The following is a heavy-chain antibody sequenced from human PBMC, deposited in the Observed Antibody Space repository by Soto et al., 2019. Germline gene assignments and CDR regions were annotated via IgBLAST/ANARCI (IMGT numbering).Heavy chain of an antibody. D-gene: IGHD5-18*01. CDR1: GGSFSGYY. V-gene: IGHV4-34*01. Sequence: SETLSLTCAVYGGSFSGYYWSWIRQPPGKGLEWIGEINHSGSTNYNPSLKSRVTISVDTSKNQFSLKLSSVTAADTAVYYCARGLVVDGYSYGYFAFDIWGQGTMVTVSS. J-gene: IGHJ3*02. CDR3: ARGLVVDGYSYGYFAFDI. CDR2: INHSGST.